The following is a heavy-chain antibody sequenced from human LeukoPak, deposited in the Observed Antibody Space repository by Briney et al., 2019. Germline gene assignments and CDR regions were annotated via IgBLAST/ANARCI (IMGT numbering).Heavy chain of an antibody. J-gene: IGHJ4*02. CDR3: VSPRGFSYGYFDY. CDR2: IYYSKNT. D-gene: IGHD5-18*01. Sequence: SETLSLTCTVSGGSISSSSAYWGWIRQPPGKGLEWIGSIYYSKNTYYNPSLKSRATISATTSKNQFSLTLGSVSATDTAVYYCVSPRGFSYGYFDYWGQGTLVTASS. CDR1: GGSISSSSAY. V-gene: IGHV4-39*01.